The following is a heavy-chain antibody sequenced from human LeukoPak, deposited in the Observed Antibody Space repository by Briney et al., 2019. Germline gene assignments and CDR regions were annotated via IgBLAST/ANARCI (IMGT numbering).Heavy chain of an antibody. V-gene: IGHV3-74*01. Sequence: GGSLRLSCAASGFTFSTYWRQWVRQIPGKGLVWLSRIHYDGTYTTYVDSVRGRFTISRDNTKSTLYLQMNSLRADDTAVYYCARGAEGHNYGELDSWGQGTLVTVSS. J-gene: IGHJ5*01. CDR1: GFTFSTYW. D-gene: IGHD5-18*01. CDR3: ARGAEGHNYGELDS. CDR2: IHYDGTYT.